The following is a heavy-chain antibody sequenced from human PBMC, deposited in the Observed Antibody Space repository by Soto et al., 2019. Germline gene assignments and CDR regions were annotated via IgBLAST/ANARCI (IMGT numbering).Heavy chain of an antibody. CDR1: GYTFTSYA. V-gene: IGHV1-3*01. D-gene: IGHD3-22*01. J-gene: IGHJ3*02. CDR3: ARDLYYDSSAPTFDI. Sequence: ASVKVSCKASGYTFTSYAMHWVRQAPGQRLEWMGWINAVNGNTKYSQKFQGRVTITRDTSASTAYMELSSLRSEDTAVYYCARDLYYDSSAPTFDIWGQGTMVTVSS. CDR2: INAVNGNT.